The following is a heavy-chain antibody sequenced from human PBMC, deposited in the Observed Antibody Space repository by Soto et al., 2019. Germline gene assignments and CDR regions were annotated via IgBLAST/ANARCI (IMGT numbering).Heavy chain of an antibody. J-gene: IGHJ6*02. CDR3: ARGPLPAAIYYYYGMDV. CDR2: ISSSSSTI. CDR1: GFTFSSYS. D-gene: IGHD2-2*01. Sequence: GSLRLSCAASGFTFSSYSMNWVRQAPGKGLEWVSYISSSSSTIYYADSVKGRFTISRDNAKNSLYLQMNSLRDEDTAVYYCARGPLPAAIYYYYGMDVWGQGTTVTVSS. V-gene: IGHV3-48*02.